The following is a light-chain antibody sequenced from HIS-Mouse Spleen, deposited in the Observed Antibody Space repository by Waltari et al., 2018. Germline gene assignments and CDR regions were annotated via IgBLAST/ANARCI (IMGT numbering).Light chain of an antibody. V-gene: IGLV3-21*03. CDR1: NIGSKS. J-gene: IGLJ2*01. Sequence: SYVLTQPPSVSVAPGKTARITCGGNNIGSKSVHWYQQKPDQAPVLVVYDDSDRPSGIPEGFSGSNSGNTATLTISRVEAVDEADYYCQVWDSSSDHVVFGGGTKLTVL. CDR3: QVWDSSSDHVV. CDR2: DDS.